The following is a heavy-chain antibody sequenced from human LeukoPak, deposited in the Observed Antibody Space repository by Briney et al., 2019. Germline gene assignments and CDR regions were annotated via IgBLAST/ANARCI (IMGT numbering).Heavy chain of an antibody. CDR2: IYTSGST. Sequence: SETLSLTCSVSTDSTNTYYWSWIRQPAGKGLEWIGRIYTSGSTNYNPSLKSRVTMSVDTSKNQFSLKLSSVTAADTAVYYCSKEDYYYDSSGYGNYYYYMDVWGKGTTVTVSS. D-gene: IGHD3-22*01. CDR1: TDSTNTYY. V-gene: IGHV4-4*07. CDR3: SKEDYYYDSSGYGNYYYYMDV. J-gene: IGHJ6*03.